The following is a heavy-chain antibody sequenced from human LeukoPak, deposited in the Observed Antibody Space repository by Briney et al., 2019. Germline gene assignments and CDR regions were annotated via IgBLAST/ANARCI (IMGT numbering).Heavy chain of an antibody. V-gene: IGHV3-30-3*01. J-gene: IGHJ4*02. CDR1: GFTFSAYM. Sequence: GGSLRLSCAASGFTFSAYMMHWVRQAPGKGLQWLAVISYDGGKTYYADSVEGRFTISRDNSKRTVYLEINSLRSEDTAIYYCARGFNDFWSGSQLEYWGQGTLVTVSS. CDR3: ARGFNDFWSGSQLEY. D-gene: IGHD3-3*01. CDR2: ISYDGGKT.